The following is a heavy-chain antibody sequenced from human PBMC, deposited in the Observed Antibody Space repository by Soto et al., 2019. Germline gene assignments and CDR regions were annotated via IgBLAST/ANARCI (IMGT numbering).Heavy chain of an antibody. D-gene: IGHD6-6*01. Sequence: GASVKVSCKASGYTFTGYYMHWVRQAPGQRLEWMGWINPNSGGTNYTQKFQGWVTMTRDTSISTAYMELSRLRSDDTAVYYCARAGERRAARPYYYYYMDVWGKGTTVTVSS. V-gene: IGHV1-2*04. CDR2: INPNSGGT. CDR1: GYTFTGYY. J-gene: IGHJ6*03. CDR3: ARAGERRAARPYYYYYMDV.